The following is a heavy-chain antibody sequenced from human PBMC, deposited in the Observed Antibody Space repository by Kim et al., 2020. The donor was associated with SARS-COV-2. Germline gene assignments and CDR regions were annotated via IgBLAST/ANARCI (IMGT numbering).Heavy chain of an antibody. Sequence: ASVKVSCKASGYTFTDYYIHWVRQAPGQGLEWMGWINPYSGDTNYAQKFQGRVTMTRDTSISTPYVELSSLRCDDTAVYYCARSAHFWSGHYLDLWGQGTLITVSP. J-gene: IGHJ5*02. D-gene: IGHD3-3*01. CDR3: ARSAHFWSGHYLDL. CDR2: INPYSGDT. CDR1: GYTFTDYY. V-gene: IGHV1-2*02.